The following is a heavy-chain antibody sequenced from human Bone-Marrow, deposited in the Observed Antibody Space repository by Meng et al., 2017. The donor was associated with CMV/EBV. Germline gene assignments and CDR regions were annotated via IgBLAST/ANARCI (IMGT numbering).Heavy chain of an antibody. CDR2: IYSGGST. CDR1: GFTVSSNY. Sequence: GASLKISCAASGFTVSSNYMSWVRQAPGKGLEWVSVIYSGGSTYYADSVKGRFTISRDNSKNTLYLQMNSLRAEDTAVYYCARGGDSSGYYYFDYWGQGTLVTVSS. J-gene: IGHJ4*02. CDR3: ARGGDSSGYYYFDY. V-gene: IGHV3-53*01. D-gene: IGHD3-22*01.